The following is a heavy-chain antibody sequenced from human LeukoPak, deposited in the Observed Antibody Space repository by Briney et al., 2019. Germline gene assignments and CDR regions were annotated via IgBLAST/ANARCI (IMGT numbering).Heavy chain of an antibody. CDR2: ISSSGSTI. J-gene: IGHJ6*03. V-gene: IGHV3-48*03. CDR3: ARVYYYYYYMDV. Sequence: GGSLRLSCTASGFTFSSYEMTWVRQAPGKGLEWVSYISSSGSTIYYADSVKGRFTISRDNAKNSLYLQMNSLRAEDTAVYYCARVYYYYYYMDVWGKGTTVTISS. CDR1: GFTFSSYE.